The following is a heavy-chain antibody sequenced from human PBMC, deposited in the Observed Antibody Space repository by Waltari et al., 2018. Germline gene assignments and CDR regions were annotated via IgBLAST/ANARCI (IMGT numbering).Heavy chain of an antibody. J-gene: IGHJ4*02. Sequence: EVQLVESGGGLVQPGGSLRLACTTSGFTCSKYWMSWVRQAPGKGLGWLASIKEDGSETNYVESVKGRFTISRDNAKNSLYLQMSSLRAEDTAVYYCSDPPSDFWGQGAVVTVSS. D-gene: IGHD2-21*01. CDR2: IKEDGSET. CDR1: GFTCSKYW. V-gene: IGHV3-7*03. CDR3: SDPPSDF.